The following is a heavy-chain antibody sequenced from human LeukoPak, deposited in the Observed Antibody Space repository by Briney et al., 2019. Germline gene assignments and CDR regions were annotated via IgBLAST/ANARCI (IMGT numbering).Heavy chain of an antibody. CDR3: ARYSTSGRAFDI. J-gene: IGHJ3*02. CDR2: IIPIFGTA. Sequence: SVKVSCKASEGTFSGYAISWVRQAPGQGLEWMGGIIPIFGTANYAQKFQGRVTITTDESTSTAYMELSSLRSEDTAVYYCARYSTSGRAFDIWGQGTMVTVSS. V-gene: IGHV1-69*05. D-gene: IGHD1-26*01. CDR1: EGTFSGYA.